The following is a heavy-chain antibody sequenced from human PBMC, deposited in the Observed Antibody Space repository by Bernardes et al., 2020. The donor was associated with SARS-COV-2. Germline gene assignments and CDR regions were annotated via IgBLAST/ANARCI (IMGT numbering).Heavy chain of an antibody. CDR1: GYSFTNYW. Sequence: GASLKISCKGSGYSFTNYWITWVRQMPGKGLEWMGTIDPTDSYTNYSPSFQGHVTFSVDKSISTAYLQWRSLKASDTAMYYCARWATVTTNDYWGQGTLVAVSS. CDR2: IDPTDSYT. D-gene: IGHD4-17*01. J-gene: IGHJ4*02. CDR3: ARWATVTTNDY. V-gene: IGHV5-10-1*01.